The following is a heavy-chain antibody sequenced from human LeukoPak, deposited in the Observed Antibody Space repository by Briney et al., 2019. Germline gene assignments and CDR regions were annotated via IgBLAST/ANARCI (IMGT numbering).Heavy chain of an antibody. V-gene: IGHV6-1*01. J-gene: IGHJ6*02. CDR1: GDSVSSNSGT. Sequence: SQTLSLTCAISGDSVSSNSGTWNWSRQSPSRGLEWLGRTYYRCKWYNDYAVSVKNRITINPDTSKNHFSLQMNSVTPDDTAVYYCARGKSKRLDVWGQGTTVTVSS. CDR3: ARGKSKRLDV. CDR2: TYYRCKWYN.